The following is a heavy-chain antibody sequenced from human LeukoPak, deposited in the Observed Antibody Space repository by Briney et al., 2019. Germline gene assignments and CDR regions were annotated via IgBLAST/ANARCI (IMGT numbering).Heavy chain of an antibody. CDR3: AKDGTYYYDSSGYYYDY. CDR1: GFTFSIHG. J-gene: IGHJ4*02. V-gene: IGHV3-23*01. D-gene: IGHD3-22*01. CDR2: IGASGSHT. Sequence: PGGSLRLSCAASGFTFSIHGMNWVRQAPGKGLEWVSGIGASGSHTYFADSVKGRFSISRDNSKNTVYLQMNSLRAEDTAVYYCAKDGTYYYDSSGYYYDYWGQGTLVTVSS.